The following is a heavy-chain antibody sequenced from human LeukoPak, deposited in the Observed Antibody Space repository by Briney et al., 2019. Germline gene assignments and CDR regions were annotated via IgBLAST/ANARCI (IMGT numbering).Heavy chain of an antibody. Sequence: SETLSLTCTVSGDSINSYYWSWIRQPPGKGLEWLGYIYYRGSANYNPSLKSRVTISIDTSKNQFSLKLTSVTAADTAVYYCTRGGSGSYSAFDIWGQGTMVTVSS. CDR2: IYYRGSA. CDR3: TRGGSGSYSAFDI. V-gene: IGHV4-59*08. D-gene: IGHD1-26*01. CDR1: GDSINSYY. J-gene: IGHJ3*02.